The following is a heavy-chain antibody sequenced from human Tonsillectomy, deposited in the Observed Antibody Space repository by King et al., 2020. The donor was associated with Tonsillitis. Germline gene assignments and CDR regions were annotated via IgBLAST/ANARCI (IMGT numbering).Heavy chain of an antibody. CDR1: GDSVSNNSAA. V-gene: IGHV6-1*01. Sequence: VQLQQSGPGLVKPSQTLSLTCAISGDSVSNNSAAWNWSRQSPSRGLEWLGRTYYRSKWYNDYSISVKGRITINPDTSKNHFSLQLNSVTPEDTAIYYCVRGEWSSGRGWFDPWGQGILVTVSS. CDR2: TYYRSKWYN. J-gene: IGHJ5*02. D-gene: IGHD6-19*01. CDR3: VRGEWSSGRGWFDP.